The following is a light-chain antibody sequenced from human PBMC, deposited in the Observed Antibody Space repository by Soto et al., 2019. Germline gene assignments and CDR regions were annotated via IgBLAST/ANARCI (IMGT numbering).Light chain of an antibody. Sequence: QSALTQPASVSGSPGQTITISCSGTRTDIGGYNLVSWYQQHPGKAPKLLIHEVSNRPSGIPNRFNASKSDNMASLTISGLRAEDEADYYCSAYSAGSTLLVFGTGTKVTVL. CDR2: EVS. CDR3: SAYSAGSTLLV. J-gene: IGLJ1*01. V-gene: IGLV2-14*01. CDR1: RTDIGGYNL.